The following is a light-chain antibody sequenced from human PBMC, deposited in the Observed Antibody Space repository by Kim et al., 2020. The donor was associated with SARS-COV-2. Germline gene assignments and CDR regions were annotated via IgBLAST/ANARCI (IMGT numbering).Light chain of an antibody. V-gene: IGKV3-20*01. J-gene: IGKJ2*01. CDR3: QQYAGALPHA. CDR1: EYSCDNL. CDR2: GAS. Sequence: SPRAKAYRLRRASEYSCDNLLAWDQPKPGQAPRLLIYGASSRATGIPDRVSGSGSWRDFPLSISRLEPEDCAIYYCQQYAGALPHAFGQGTKLEIK.